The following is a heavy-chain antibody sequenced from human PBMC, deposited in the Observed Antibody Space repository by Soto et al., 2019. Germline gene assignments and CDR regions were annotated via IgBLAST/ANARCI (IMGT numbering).Heavy chain of an antibody. Sequence: QVQLQESGPGLAKPSETLSLTCSVSGDSISSFYWTWIRQSPGKGLESIGYISNSGSANYNPSLESRVAISLDTSKNQFSLRLRSLTAADTALYYCARVRNFYAGLDYWGRGTLVTVSS. V-gene: IGHV4-59*08. CDR3: ARVRNFYAGLDY. J-gene: IGHJ4*02. CDR1: GDSISSFY. CDR2: ISNSGSA. D-gene: IGHD3-22*01.